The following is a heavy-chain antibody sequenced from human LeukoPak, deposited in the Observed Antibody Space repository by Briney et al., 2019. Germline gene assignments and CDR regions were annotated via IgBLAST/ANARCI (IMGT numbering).Heavy chain of an antibody. V-gene: IGHV3-30-3*01. CDR2: ISYDGSNK. D-gene: IGHD2-8*01. Sequence: PGRSLRLSCAASGFTFSSYAMHWVRQAPGKGLEWVAVISYDGSNKYYADSVKGRFTISRDNSKNTLYLQMNSLRAEDTAVYYCARGAPDGVRVQPFDYWGQGTLVIVSS. J-gene: IGHJ4*02. CDR1: GFTFSSYA. CDR3: ARGAPDGVRVQPFDY.